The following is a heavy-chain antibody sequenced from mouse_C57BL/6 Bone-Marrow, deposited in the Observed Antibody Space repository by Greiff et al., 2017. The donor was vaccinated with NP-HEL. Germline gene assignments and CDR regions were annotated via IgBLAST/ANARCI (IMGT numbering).Heavy chain of an antibody. Sequence: QVQLKQPGAELVRPGSSVKLSCKASGYTFPSYWMHWVKQRPIQGLEWIGNIDPSDSETHYNQKFKDKATLTVDKSSSTAYMQLSRLTSEDTAVYYCARGGYYGNSGAWFAYWGQGTLVTVSA. J-gene: IGHJ3*01. CDR1: GYTFPSYW. CDR2: IDPSDSET. V-gene: IGHV1-52*01. CDR3: ARGGYYGNSGAWFAY. D-gene: IGHD2-1*01.